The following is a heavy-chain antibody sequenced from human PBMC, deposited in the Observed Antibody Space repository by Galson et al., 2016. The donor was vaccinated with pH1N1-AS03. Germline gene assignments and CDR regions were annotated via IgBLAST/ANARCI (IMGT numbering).Heavy chain of an antibody. V-gene: IGHV3-33*01. J-gene: IGHJ4*02. Sequence: SLRLSCAASGFTFGSSAMHWVRQSPGMGLEWVAVVWYDGSQRYYADSVKGWFTISRDNNRNTRYLQMDSLRAEDTAVYYCAREPYGDPTAYLDYWGQGTLVTVSS. CDR1: GFTFGSSA. D-gene: IGHD4-17*01. CDR2: VWYDGSQR. CDR3: AREPYGDPTAYLDY.